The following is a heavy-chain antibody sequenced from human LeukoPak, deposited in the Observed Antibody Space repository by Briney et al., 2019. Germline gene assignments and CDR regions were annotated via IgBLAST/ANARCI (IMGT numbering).Heavy chain of an antibody. CDR2: ISYTGNT. CDR1: GGSFSSGGFY. V-gene: IGHV4-31*03. Sequence: SQTLSLTCTVSGGSFSSGGFYWSWLRQHPGKALEWIGYISYTGNTYYNASLRSRVTIPVDTSKNQFSLKLSSLTAADTAVYYCAREEVTTETNWFDPWGQGTLVTVSS. J-gene: IGHJ5*02. CDR3: AREEVTTETNWFDP. D-gene: IGHD4-11*01.